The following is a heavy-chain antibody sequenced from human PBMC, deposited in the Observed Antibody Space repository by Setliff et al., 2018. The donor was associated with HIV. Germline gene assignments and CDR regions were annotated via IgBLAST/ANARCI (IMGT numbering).Heavy chain of an antibody. CDR2: IYHSEST. J-gene: IGHJ4*02. CDR1: GYSISSGYD. D-gene: IGHD1-26*01. V-gene: IGHV4-38-2*01. Sequence: PSETLSLTCAVSGYSISSGYDWGWIRQPPGKGLEWIGSIYHSESTYYNPSLKSRVTISVDTSKNHFSLKLNSVTAADTAVYYCARAYSGSFDYWGQGTLVTVSS. CDR3: ARAYSGSFDY.